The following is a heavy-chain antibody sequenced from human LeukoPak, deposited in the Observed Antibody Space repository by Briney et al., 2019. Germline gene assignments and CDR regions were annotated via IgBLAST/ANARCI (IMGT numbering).Heavy chain of an antibody. CDR3: ARTPGQSVTMVRYDWFDP. J-gene: IGHJ5*02. V-gene: IGHV3-20*04. Sequence: GGSLRLSCAASGFTFDDYGMSWVRQAPGKGLEWVSGINWNGGSTGYADSVKGRFTISRDNAKSSLYLQMNSLRAEDTALYYCARTPGQSVTMVRYDWFDPWGQGTLVTVSS. D-gene: IGHD3-10*01. CDR2: INWNGGST. CDR1: GFTFDDYG.